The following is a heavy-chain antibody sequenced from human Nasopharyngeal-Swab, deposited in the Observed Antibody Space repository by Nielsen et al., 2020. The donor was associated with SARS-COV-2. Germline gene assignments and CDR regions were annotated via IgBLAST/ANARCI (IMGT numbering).Heavy chain of an antibody. CDR2: INPSGST. Sequence: RQMPGKGLEWIGEINPSGSTNYNPSLKSRVTISVDTSKNQFSLKQSSVTAADTAVYYCARIEDCSSTSCYDYFDYWGQGTLVTVSS. J-gene: IGHJ4*02. CDR3: ARIEDCSSTSCYDYFDY. V-gene: IGHV4-34*01. D-gene: IGHD2-2*01.